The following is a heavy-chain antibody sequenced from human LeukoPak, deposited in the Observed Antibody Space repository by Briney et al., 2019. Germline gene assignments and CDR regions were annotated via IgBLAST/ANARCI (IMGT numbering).Heavy chain of an antibody. Sequence: SETLSLTCAVYGGSFSGYYWSWIRQPPGKGLEWIGEINHSGSTNYNPSLKSRVTISVDTSKNQFSLKLSSVTAADTAVYYCARGYNWNYYFDYWGQGTPVTVSS. CDR2: INHSGST. CDR1: GGSFSGYY. CDR3: ARGYNWNYYFDY. D-gene: IGHD1-7*01. V-gene: IGHV4-34*01. J-gene: IGHJ4*02.